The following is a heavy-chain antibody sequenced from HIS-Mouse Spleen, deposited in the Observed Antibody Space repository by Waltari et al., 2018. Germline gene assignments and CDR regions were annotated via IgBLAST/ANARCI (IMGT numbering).Heavy chain of an antibody. CDR3: ARDRAGGITMIVVVIHDAFDI. J-gene: IGHJ3*02. D-gene: IGHD3-22*01. CDR2: DSYKKANT. CDR1: GYTSTSYG. V-gene: IGHV1-18*01. Sequence: QVQLVQSGAEVKKPGASVKVACRASGYTSTSYGISWVVRPPGQGLEWRGWDSYKKANTNDARKRQGRATVPTGRTTITAYTELRGLGADDTAVSYSARDRAGGITMIVVVIHDAFDIWGQGTMVTVSS.